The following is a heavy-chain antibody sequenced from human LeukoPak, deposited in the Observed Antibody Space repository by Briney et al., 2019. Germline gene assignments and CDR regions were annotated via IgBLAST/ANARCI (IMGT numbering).Heavy chain of an antibody. V-gene: IGHV3-53*01. CDR3: ARERQQLLYFDY. CDR2: IYSGGST. D-gene: IGHD6-13*01. J-gene: IGHJ4*02. Sequence: GGSLRPSCAASGFTVSSNYMSWVRQAPGKGLEWVSVIYSGGSTYYADSVKGRFTISRDNSKNTLYLQMNSLRAEDTALYYCARERQQLLYFDYWGQGTLVTVSS. CDR1: GFTVSSNY.